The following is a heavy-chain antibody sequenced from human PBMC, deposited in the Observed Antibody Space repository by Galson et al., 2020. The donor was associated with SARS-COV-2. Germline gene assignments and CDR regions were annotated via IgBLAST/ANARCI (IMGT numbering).Heavy chain of an antibody. V-gene: IGHV4-61*02. CDR1: GGSISSGTYY. J-gene: IGHJ5*02. Sequence: SETLSLTCTVSGGSISSGTYYWTWIRQPVGRGLEWIGRRHTLGTTNYNPSLKSRVTISVDTSKNQFSLKLTSGTAADTAIYYCARDVDPGWLQNYFDPWGQGTLVTVSS. CDR3: ARDVDPGWLQNYFDP. D-gene: IGHD5-12*01. CDR2: RHTLGTT.